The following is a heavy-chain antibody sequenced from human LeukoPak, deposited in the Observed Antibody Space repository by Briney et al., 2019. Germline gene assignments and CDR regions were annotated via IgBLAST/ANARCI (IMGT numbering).Heavy chain of an antibody. J-gene: IGHJ4*02. CDR2: IYYSGST. CDR3: ARWGCSGGSCYSDY. V-gene: IGHV4-39*01. CDR1: GGSISSSSYY. Sequence: PSETLSLTCTVSGGSISSSSYYWGWIRQPPGKGLEWIGSIYYSGSTYYNPSLKSRVTTSVDTSKNQFSLKLSSVTAADTAVYYCARWGCSGGSCYSDYWGQGTLVTVSS. D-gene: IGHD2-15*01.